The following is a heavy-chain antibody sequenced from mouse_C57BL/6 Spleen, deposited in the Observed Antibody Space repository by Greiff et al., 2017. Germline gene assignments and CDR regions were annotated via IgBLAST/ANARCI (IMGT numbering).Heavy chain of an antibody. Sequence: QVQLQQPEAELVMPGASVKLSCKASGYTFTSYWMHWVKQRPGQGLEWIGEIDPSDSYTNYNQKFKGKSTLTVDKSSSTAYMQLSSLTSEDSAVYYCARSDYDYDGFAYWGQGTLVTVSA. D-gene: IGHD2-4*01. CDR1: GYTFTSYW. CDR3: ARSDYDYDGFAY. V-gene: IGHV1-69*01. J-gene: IGHJ3*01. CDR2: IDPSDSYT.